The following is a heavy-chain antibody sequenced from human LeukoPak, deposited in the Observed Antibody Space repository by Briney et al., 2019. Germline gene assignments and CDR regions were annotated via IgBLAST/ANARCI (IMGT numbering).Heavy chain of an antibody. CDR1: GFTSNNYY. J-gene: IGHJ5*01. CDR3: ARAGVYNNNRYWFDS. D-gene: IGHD1-14*01. CDR2: IRQDGGDR. V-gene: IGHV3-7*03. Sequence: GGSLRLSCAASGFTSNNYYMGWVRQAPGKGLEWVANIRQDGGDRNYVDSVKGRLTISRDNVKNLMFLQMNSLRVKDTAVYYCARAGVYNNNRYWFDSWGQGTLVTVSS.